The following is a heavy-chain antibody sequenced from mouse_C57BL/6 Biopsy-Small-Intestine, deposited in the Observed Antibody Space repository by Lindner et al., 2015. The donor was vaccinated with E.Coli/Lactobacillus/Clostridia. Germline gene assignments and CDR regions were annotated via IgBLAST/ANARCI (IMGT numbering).Heavy chain of an antibody. J-gene: IGHJ1*03. CDR1: GYSFTRYV. V-gene: IGHV1-20*01. D-gene: IGHD2-4*01. Sequence: SVKVSCKASGYSFTRYVISWVRQAPGQGLEWMGRISVFNGDSDYAQKLQDRVAMTIDMSTSTAYMELRGLRSDDTAVYYCARGHGYYYYMDVWGTGTTVTVSS. CDR2: ISVFNGDS. CDR3: ARGHGYYYYMDV.